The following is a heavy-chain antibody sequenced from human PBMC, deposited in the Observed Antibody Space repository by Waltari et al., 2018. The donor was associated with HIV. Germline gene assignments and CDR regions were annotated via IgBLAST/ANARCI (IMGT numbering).Heavy chain of an antibody. CDR2: IYYRGST. CDR3: ARGGYGIAVTGGGGWFDP. D-gene: IGHD6-19*01. V-gene: IGHV4-59*01. Sequence: QVQLQESGPGLVKPSETLSLTCSVSGGSISNYYWSWTRHPPGTGLDWIGYIYYRGSTKYNSSLKRRVTISVDTSKNQFSLEVNSVTAADTAVYYCARGGYGIAVTGGGGWFDPWGQGTLVTVSS. CDR1: GGSISNYY. J-gene: IGHJ5*02.